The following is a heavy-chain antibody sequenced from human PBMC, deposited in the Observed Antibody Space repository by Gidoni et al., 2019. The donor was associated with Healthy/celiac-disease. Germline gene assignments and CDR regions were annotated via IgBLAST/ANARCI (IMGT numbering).Heavy chain of an antibody. Sequence: QVQLVQSGAEVKKTGASVKVSFKASGYTFTSYYLHWLRQAPGQGLEWLGIINPIGGSTSYAQKFQGRVTMTRDTATSTVYMELSSLRSEDTAVYYCARSVDTAMVGGYYFDYWGQGTLVTVSS. CDR2: INPIGGST. CDR3: ARSVDTAMVGGYYFDY. V-gene: IGHV1-46*01. CDR1: GYTFTSYY. D-gene: IGHD5-18*01. J-gene: IGHJ4*02.